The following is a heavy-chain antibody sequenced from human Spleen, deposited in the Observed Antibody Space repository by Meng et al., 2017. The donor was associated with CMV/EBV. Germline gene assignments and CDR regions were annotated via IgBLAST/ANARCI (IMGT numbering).Heavy chain of an antibody. Sequence: GSLSGYDWSWIRQPTGKGLEWIGEINHSGTSKYNPSLKSLATISVDTSKNQFSLKLSSVTAADTAVYYCARGGYSSSWAAYNWFDPWGQGTLVTVSS. J-gene: IGHJ5*02. V-gene: IGHV4-34*01. CDR3: ARGGYSSSWAAYNWFDP. CDR1: GSLSGYD. D-gene: IGHD6-6*01. CDR2: INHSGTS.